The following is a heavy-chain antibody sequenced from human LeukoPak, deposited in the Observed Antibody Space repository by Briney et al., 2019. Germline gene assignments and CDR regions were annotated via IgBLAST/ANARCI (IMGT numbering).Heavy chain of an antibody. CDR1: GYKFTSYG. J-gene: IGHJ4*02. CDR2: IIAYNGNT. V-gene: IGHV1-18*01. Sequence: GASVKVSCKASGYKFTSYGISWVRQAPGQGLEWMGWIIAYNGNTNYAQKLQGRVTMTTDTSTSTAYMELRSLRSDDTAVYYCARDLKMGYSSGRFSWGTGSSNDYWGQGTLVTVSS. D-gene: IGHD6-19*01. CDR3: ARDLKMGYSSGRFSWGTGSSNDY.